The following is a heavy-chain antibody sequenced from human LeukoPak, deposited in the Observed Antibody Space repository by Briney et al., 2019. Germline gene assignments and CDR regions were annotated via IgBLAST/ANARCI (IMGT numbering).Heavy chain of an antibody. Sequence: ASVKVSCKASGYTFTGYYMHWVRQAPGQGLEWMGWIDPNSGGTNYAQKLQGRVTMTTDTSTSTAYMELRSLRSDDTAVYYCARGYYDSSGYYFILIDYWGQGTLVTVSS. CDR2: IDPNSGGT. CDR1: GYTFTGYY. CDR3: ARGYYDSSGYYFILIDY. J-gene: IGHJ4*02. D-gene: IGHD3-22*01. V-gene: IGHV1-2*02.